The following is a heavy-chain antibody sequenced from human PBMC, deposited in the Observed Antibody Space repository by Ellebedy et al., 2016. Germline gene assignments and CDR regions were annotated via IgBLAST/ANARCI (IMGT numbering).Heavy chain of an antibody. J-gene: IGHJ4*02. CDR1: GFTFSSYA. CDR3: ARDAIRYSGSYLDY. D-gene: IGHD1-26*01. CDR2: ISYDGSNK. V-gene: IGHV3-30*04. Sequence: GGSLRLSCAASGFTFSSYAMHWVRQAPGKGLEWVAVISYDGSNKYYADSVKGRFTISRDNSKNTLYLQMNSLRAEDTAVYYCARDAIRYSGSYLDYWGQGTLVTVSS.